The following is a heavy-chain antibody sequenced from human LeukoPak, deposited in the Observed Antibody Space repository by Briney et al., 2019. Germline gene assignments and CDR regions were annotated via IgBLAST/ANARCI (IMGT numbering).Heavy chain of an antibody. CDR1: VGSISSSSYY. D-gene: IGHD3-22*01. CDR3: ARAMADTYYYDSSGLFDY. V-gene: IGHV4-39*07. J-gene: IGHJ4*02. Sequence: SETLSLTCTVSVGSISSSSYYWGWIRQPPGKGLEWIGSIYYSGSTYYNPSLKSRVSISVDTSKNQFSLKLSSVTAADTAVYYCARAMADTYYYDSSGLFDYWGQGTLVTVSS. CDR2: IYYSGST.